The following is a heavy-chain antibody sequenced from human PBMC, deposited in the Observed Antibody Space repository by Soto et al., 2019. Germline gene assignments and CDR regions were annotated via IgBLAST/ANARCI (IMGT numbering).Heavy chain of an antibody. V-gene: IGHV4-59*08. Sequence: SETLSLTCTVSGGSISSYYWSRIRQPPGKGLEWIGYIYYSGSTNYNPSLKSRVTISVDTSKNQFSLKLSSVTAADTAVYYCARLPVAAAGRYNWFDPWGQGTLVTVTS. CDR1: GGSISSYY. CDR3: ARLPVAAAGRYNWFDP. D-gene: IGHD6-13*01. J-gene: IGHJ5*02. CDR2: IYYSGST.